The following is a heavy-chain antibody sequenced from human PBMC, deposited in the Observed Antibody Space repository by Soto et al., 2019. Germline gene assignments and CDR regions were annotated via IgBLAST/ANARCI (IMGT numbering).Heavy chain of an antibody. D-gene: IGHD3-16*01. V-gene: IGHV1-8*01. Sequence: ASVKVSCKASGYTFTSYDINWVRQATGQGLEWMGWVNPNSGNTGYAQKFQGRVTMTRITSKSTAYLELSSLRSEDTAVYYCARGRIGGYWLDPWGQGSLDTVSS. CDR3: ARGRIGGYWLDP. CDR1: GYTFTSYD. CDR2: VNPNSGNT. J-gene: IGHJ5*02.